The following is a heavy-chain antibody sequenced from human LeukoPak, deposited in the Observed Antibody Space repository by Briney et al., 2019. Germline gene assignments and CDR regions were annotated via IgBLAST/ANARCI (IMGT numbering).Heavy chain of an antibody. D-gene: IGHD3-22*01. Sequence: GGSLRLSCAASGFTFSSYGMHWVRQAPGKGLEWVAVISYDGSNKYYADSVKGRFTISRDNSKNTLYLQMSSLRAEDTAVYYCAKDSSGYYVYWGQGTLVTVSS. CDR2: ISYDGSNK. J-gene: IGHJ4*02. V-gene: IGHV3-30*18. CDR3: AKDSSGYYVY. CDR1: GFTFSSYG.